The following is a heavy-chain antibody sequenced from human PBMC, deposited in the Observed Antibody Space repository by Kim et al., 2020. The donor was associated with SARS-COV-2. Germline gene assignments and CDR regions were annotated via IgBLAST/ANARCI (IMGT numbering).Heavy chain of an antibody. CDR1: GASMSNHY. V-gene: IGHV4-4*07. D-gene: IGHD4-17*01. CDR3: ARGQTVTYGNNAFDV. J-gene: IGHJ3*01. CDR2: IYSSGST. Sequence: SETLSLTCTVSGASMSNHYWNWIRQPAGKGLEWIGRIYSSGSTNYNPSLKSRVTVSLDTSRSQFSLTVSSVTDADTAVYYCARGQTVTYGNNAFDVWGQG.